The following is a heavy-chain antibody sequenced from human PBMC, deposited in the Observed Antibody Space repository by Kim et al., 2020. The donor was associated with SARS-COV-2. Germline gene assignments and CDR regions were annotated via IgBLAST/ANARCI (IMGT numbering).Heavy chain of an antibody. CDR3: AKGLYYDILTGYYLSDA. J-gene: IGHJ3*01. V-gene: IGHV3-33*03. CDR2: IWYDGSNK. CDR1: GFTFSSYG. Sequence: GGSLRLSCAASGFTFSSYGIHWVRQAPGKGLEWVAVIWYDGSNKYYTDSVKGRFTISRDNSKNTVYLQMNSLRAEDTAVYYCAKGLYYDILTGYYLSDA. D-gene: IGHD3-9*01.